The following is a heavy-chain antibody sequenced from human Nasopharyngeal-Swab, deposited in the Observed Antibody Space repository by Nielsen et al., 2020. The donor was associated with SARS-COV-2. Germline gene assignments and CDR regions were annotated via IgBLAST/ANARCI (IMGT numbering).Heavy chain of an antibody. V-gene: IGHV4-61*01. CDR2: IYYSGST. J-gene: IGHJ6*02. Sequence: SETLSLTCTVSGGSVSSGSYYWSWIRQPPGKGLEWIGYIYYSGSTNYNPSLKSRVTISVDTSKNQFSLKLSSVTAADTAVYYCARGPQAGHQSSSWYVGYYYYYGMDVWGQGTTVTVSS. CDR1: GGSVSSGSYY. D-gene: IGHD6-13*01. CDR3: ARGPQAGHQSSSWYVGYYYYYGMDV.